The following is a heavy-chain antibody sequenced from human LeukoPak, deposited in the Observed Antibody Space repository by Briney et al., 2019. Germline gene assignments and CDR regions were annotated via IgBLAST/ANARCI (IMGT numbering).Heavy chain of an antibody. CDR3: ARGPEYSSSWPPTQH. CDR2: TSYDGSNK. J-gene: IGHJ1*01. Sequence: GGSLRLSCAASGFTFSSYGMHWVRQAPGKGLEWVAVTSYDGSNKYYADSVKGRFTISRDNSKNTLYLQMNSLRAEDTAVYYCARGPEYSSSWPPTQHWGQGTLVTVSS. D-gene: IGHD6-13*01. V-gene: IGHV3-30*19. CDR1: GFTFSSYG.